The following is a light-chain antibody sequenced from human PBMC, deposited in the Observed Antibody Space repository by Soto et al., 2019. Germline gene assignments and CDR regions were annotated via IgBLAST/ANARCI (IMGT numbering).Light chain of an antibody. J-gene: IGKJ1*01. CDR2: KAS. Sequence: DIPMTQSPSTLSASVGDRVTITCRASQSISSWLAWYQQKPGKAPKLLIYKASSFESGVHSRFSGSGSGTEFTITISSLQPDDFATYYCQQYNSYSWTFGQGTKVEIK. V-gene: IGKV1-5*03. CDR3: QQYNSYSWT. CDR1: QSISSW.